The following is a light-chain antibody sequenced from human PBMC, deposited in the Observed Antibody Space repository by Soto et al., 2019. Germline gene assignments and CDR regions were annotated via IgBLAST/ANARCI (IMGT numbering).Light chain of an antibody. V-gene: IGKV3-20*01. CDR3: QQYADSPLT. CDR1: EPIRNTY. Sequence: EIVLTQSPDTLSLSPGERATLSCRTSEPIRNTYVAWYQQQPGQAPRLLIYGASSRDIGIPDRFSGSGSGTDFTLTSSRLESEDFALYYCQQYADSPLTFGGGTKVDIK. CDR2: GAS. J-gene: IGKJ4*01.